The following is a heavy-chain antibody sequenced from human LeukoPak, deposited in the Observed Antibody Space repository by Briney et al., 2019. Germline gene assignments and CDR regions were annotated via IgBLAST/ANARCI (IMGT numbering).Heavy chain of an antibody. CDR1: GFTFSSYA. V-gene: IGHV3-64*01. D-gene: IGHD6-13*01. CDR3: ARYSSSWLGVDY. CDR2: ISSNGGST. Sequence: GGSLRLSCAASGFTFSSYAMHWVRQAPGKGLEYVSAISSNGGSTYYANSVKGRFTISRDNSKNTLYLQMNSLRAEDTAVYYCARYSSSWLGVDYWGQGTLVTVSS. J-gene: IGHJ4*02.